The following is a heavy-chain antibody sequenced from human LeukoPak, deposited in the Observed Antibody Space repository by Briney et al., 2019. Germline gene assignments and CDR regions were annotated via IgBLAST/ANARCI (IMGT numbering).Heavy chain of an antibody. CDR2: ISAYNGNT. CDR1: GYTFTSYG. CDR3: ARGKLRLGELSLSDY. J-gene: IGHJ4*02. V-gene: IGHV1-18*01. D-gene: IGHD3-16*02. Sequence: ASVKVSCKASGYTFTSYGINWVRQAPGRGLEWMGWISAYNGNTNYAQKLQGRVTMATDTSTSTAYMELRSLRSDDTAVYYCARGKLRLGELSLSDYWGQGTLVTVSS.